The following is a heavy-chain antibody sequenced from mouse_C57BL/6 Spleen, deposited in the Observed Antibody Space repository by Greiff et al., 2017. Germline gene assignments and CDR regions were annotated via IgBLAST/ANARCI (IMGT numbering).Heavy chain of an antibody. Sequence: VQLQQSGAELARPGASVKLSCKASGYTFTSYGISWVKQRTGQGLEWIGEIYPRSGNTYYNEKFNGKATLTADKSSSTAYMELRSLTSEDSAVYFCARGDYGSSYWYFDVWGTGTTVTVSS. V-gene: IGHV1-81*01. J-gene: IGHJ1*03. CDR1: GYTFTSYG. CDR3: ARGDYGSSYWYFDV. CDR2: IYPRSGNT. D-gene: IGHD1-1*01.